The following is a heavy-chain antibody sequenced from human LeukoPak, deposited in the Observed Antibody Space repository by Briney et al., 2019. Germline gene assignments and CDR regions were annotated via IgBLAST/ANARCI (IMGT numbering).Heavy chain of an antibody. CDR1: GGSISSYY. CDR2: IYYSGST. V-gene: IGHV4-59*01. Sequence: PSETLSLTCTVSGGSISSYYWSWIRQPPGKGLEWIGYIYYSGSTNYDPSLKSRVTISVDTSKNQFSLKLSSVTAADTAVYYCATGGNSVGWFDPWGQGTLVTVSS. CDR3: ATGGNSVGWFDP. D-gene: IGHD4-23*01. J-gene: IGHJ5*02.